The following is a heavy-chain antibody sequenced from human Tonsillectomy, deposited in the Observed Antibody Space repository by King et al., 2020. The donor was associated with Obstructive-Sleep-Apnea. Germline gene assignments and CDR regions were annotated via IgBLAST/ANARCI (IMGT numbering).Heavy chain of an antibody. CDR1: GFSLSTSGVG. D-gene: IGHD3/OR15-3a*01. CDR2: IYCDDVK. CDR3: AHRRGWTYYFDY. V-gene: IGHV2-5*02. J-gene: IGHJ4*02. Sequence: TLKESGPTLVKPTQTLTLTCTFSGFSLSTSGVGVGWIRQPPGKGLEWLALIYCDDVKLYIPSLKIRLTITKDTSKTQVAVTMTNMDPVDTTTYYCAHRRGWTYYFDYWGQGTLVTVSS.